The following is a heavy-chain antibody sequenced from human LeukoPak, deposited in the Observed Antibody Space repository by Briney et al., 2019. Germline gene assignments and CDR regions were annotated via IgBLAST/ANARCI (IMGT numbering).Heavy chain of an antibody. Sequence: ASVKVSCKASGGTFSSYAISWVRQAPGQGLEWMGGIIPIFGTANYAQKFQGRVTITADESTSTAYMELSSLRSEDTAVYYCASYYYDSSGYYPTLSYFDYWGRGTLVTVSS. CDR2: IIPIFGTA. CDR3: ASYYYDSSGYYPTLSYFDY. D-gene: IGHD3-22*01. CDR1: GGTFSSYA. J-gene: IGHJ4*02. V-gene: IGHV1-69*13.